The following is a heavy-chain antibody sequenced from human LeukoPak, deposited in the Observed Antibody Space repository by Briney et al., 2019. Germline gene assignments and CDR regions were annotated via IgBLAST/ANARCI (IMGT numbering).Heavy chain of an antibody. D-gene: IGHD6-6*01. J-gene: IGHJ6*03. Sequence: GGSLRLSCAASGFTFSSYGMHWVRQAPGKGLEWVAVISYDGSNKYYADSVKGRFTISRDNSKNTLYLQMNSLRAEDTAVYYCAKSGASIAARRYYYYYYMDVWGKGTTVTVSS. CDR1: GFTFSSYG. V-gene: IGHV3-30*18. CDR2: ISYDGSNK. CDR3: AKSGASIAARRYYYYYYMDV.